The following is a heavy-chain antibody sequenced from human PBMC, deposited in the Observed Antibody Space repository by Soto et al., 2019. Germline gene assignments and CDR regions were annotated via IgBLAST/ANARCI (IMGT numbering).Heavy chain of an antibody. CDR2: INAGNGKK. Sequence: GASVKVSCKASGYTFTGYAMHWVRQAPGQRLEWKGWINAGNGKKKNSQKFQGRVTFTRDTSASTAYMELSSLRSEYTAVYYCARAVAVAADFDYWGQGTLVTVSS. D-gene: IGHD6-19*01. V-gene: IGHV1-3*01. CDR1: GYTFTGYA. J-gene: IGHJ4*02. CDR3: ARAVAVAADFDY.